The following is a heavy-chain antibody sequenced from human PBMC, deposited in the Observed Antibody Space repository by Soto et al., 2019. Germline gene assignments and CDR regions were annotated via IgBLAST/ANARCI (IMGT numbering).Heavy chain of an antibody. Sequence: SETLSLTCAVYGGSFRGYYWSWIRQPPGKGLEWIGEINHSGSTNYNPSLKSRVTISVDTSKNQFSLKLSSVTAADTAVYYCARAGAAGYCSGGSCYSGMYNWFDPWGQGTLVTVSS. J-gene: IGHJ5*02. CDR3: ARAGAAGYCSGGSCYSGMYNWFDP. D-gene: IGHD2-15*01. CDR2: INHSGST. CDR1: GGSFRGYY. V-gene: IGHV4-34*01.